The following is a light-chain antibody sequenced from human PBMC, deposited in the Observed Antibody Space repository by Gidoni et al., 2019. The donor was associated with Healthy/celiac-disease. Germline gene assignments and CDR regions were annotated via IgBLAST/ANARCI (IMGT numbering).Light chain of an antibody. CDR3: QQYGSSPWT. CDR1: QSVISSY. V-gene: IGKV3-20*01. Sequence: EIVLTPSPVTLSLSPGDTATPSCRDSQSVISSYLAWYQQKPGQAPKLLIYGASSRATGIPHRFSGSGSGTDFTLTISRLEPEDFAVYYCQQYGSSPWTFXQXTKVEIK. CDR2: GAS. J-gene: IGKJ1*01.